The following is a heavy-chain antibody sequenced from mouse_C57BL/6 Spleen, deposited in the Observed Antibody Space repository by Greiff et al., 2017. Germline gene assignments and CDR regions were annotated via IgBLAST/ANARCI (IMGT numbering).Heavy chain of an antibody. V-gene: IGHV1-69*01. J-gene: IGHJ2*01. CDR1: GYTFTSYW. CDR3: ARRGYYGRGYYFDY. Sequence: VQLQQPGAELVMPGASVKLSCKASGYTFTSYWMHWVKQRPGQGLEWIGEIDPSDSYTNYNQKFKGKSTLTVDKSSSTAYMPLSSLTSEDSAVYYCARRGYYGRGYYFDYWGQGTTLTVSS. CDR2: IDPSDSYT. D-gene: IGHD1-1*01.